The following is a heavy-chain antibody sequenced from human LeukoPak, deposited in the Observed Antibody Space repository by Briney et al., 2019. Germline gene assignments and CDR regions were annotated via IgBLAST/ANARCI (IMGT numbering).Heavy chain of an antibody. CDR3: ARVLWFGEAGNWFDP. D-gene: IGHD3-10*01. J-gene: IGHJ5*02. V-gene: IGHV4-39*01. Sequence: PSETLSLTCTVSGGSISSSSYYWGWIRQPPGKGLEWIGSIYYSGSTYYNPSLKSRVTISVDTSKNQFSLKLSSVTAADTAVYYCARVLWFGEAGNWFDPWGQGTLVTVSS. CDR2: IYYSGST. CDR1: GGSISSSSYY.